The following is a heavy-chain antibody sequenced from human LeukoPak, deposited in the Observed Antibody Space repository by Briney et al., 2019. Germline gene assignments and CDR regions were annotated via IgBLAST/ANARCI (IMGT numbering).Heavy chain of an antibody. Sequence: GASVKVSCKASGGTFSSYAISWVRQAPGQGLEWMGGIIPIFGTANYAQKFQGRVTITADKSTSTAYMELSSLRSEDTAVYYCASTDTAMVTLDCWGQGSLVTVSS. CDR2: IIPIFGTA. J-gene: IGHJ4*02. D-gene: IGHD5-18*01. V-gene: IGHV1-69*06. CDR1: GGTFSSYA. CDR3: ASTDTAMVTLDC.